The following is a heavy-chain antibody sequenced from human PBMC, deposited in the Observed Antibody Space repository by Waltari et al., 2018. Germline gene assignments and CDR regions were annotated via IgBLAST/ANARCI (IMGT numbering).Heavy chain of an antibody. V-gene: IGHV4-39*07. CDR2: IYYSGST. CDR1: GGSISSISYY. Sequence: QLQLQESGPGLVKPSETLSLTCTVSGGSISSISYYWGWIRQPPGKGLEWIGSIYYSGSTYYNPSLKSRVTISVDTSKNQFSLKLSSVTAADTAVYYCARDQVVVAATALRSFDYWGQGTLVTVSS. CDR3: ARDQVVVAATALRSFDY. J-gene: IGHJ4*02. D-gene: IGHD2-15*01.